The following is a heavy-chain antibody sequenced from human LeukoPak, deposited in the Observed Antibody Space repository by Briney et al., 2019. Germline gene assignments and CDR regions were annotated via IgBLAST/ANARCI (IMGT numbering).Heavy chain of an antibody. V-gene: IGHV3-30*02. J-gene: IGHJ4*02. CDR3: ATYRQVLLPFES. CDR2: IYFDGSNK. D-gene: IGHD2-8*02. CDR1: GFTLSTYG. Sequence: GGSLRLSCAASGFTLSTYGMHWVRQAPGKGLEWVAFIYFDGSNKYHADSVMGRFTISRDNSKSTLSLQMNSLRAEDTAIYYCATYRQVLLPFESWGQGTLVTVSS.